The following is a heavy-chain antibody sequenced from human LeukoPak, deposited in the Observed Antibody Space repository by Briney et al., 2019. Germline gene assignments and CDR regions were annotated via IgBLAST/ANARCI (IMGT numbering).Heavy chain of an antibody. CDR1: GFTFSSYS. CDR2: ISSSSSYI. J-gene: IGHJ4*02. V-gene: IGHV3-21*01. Sequence: GGSLRLSCAASGFTFSSYSMNWVRQAPGKGLEWVSSISSSSSYIYYADSVKGRFTISRDNAKNSLYLQMNSLRAEDTAVYYCARDLTMVRGVSYFDYWGQGTLVTVSS. CDR3: ARDLTMVRGVSYFDY. D-gene: IGHD3-10*01.